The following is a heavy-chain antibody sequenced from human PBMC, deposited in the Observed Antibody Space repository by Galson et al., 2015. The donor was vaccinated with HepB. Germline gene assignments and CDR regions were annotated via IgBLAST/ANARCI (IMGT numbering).Heavy chain of an antibody. CDR2: IYWDDDK. J-gene: IGHJ3*02. CDR3: ARQTTAAEEHAFDT. D-gene: IGHD6-13*01. CDR1: GFSLSTSGVG. Sequence: PALVKPTQTLTLTCTFSGFSLSTSGVGVGWIRQPPGKALEWLALIYWDDDKRYSPSLKSRLTITKDTSKNQVVLTMTNMDPVDTATYYCARQTTAAEEHAFDTWGQGTMVTVSS. V-gene: IGHV2-5*02.